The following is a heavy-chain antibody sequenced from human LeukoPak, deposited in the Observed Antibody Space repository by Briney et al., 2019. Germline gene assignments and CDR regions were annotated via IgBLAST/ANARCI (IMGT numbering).Heavy chain of an antibody. CDR3: ARRGWELPTEQQYYFDY. Sequence: SETLSLTCAVYGGSFSGYYWSWIRQPPGKGLEWIGEINHSGSTYYNPSLKSRVTISVDTSKNQFSLKLSSVTAADTAVYYCARRGWELPTEQQYYFDYWGQGTLVTVSS. CDR2: INHSGST. V-gene: IGHV4-34*01. CDR1: GGSFSGYY. D-gene: IGHD1-26*01. J-gene: IGHJ4*02.